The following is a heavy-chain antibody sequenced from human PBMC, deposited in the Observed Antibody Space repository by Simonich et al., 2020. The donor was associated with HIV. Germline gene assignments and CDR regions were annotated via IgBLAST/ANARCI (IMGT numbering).Heavy chain of an antibody. CDR1: GGSFSGYY. CDR3: ARRDRELILYFDY. Sequence: QVQLQQWGAGLLKPSETLSLTCAVYGGSFSGYYWSWIRQPPGKGLEWIGEINHSEITNYKSSLNSRATISVDKSKNQFSLKLSSVTAGDTAIYYCARRDRELILYFDYWGQGNLVTVSS. J-gene: IGHJ4*02. CDR2: INHSEIT. D-gene: IGHD3-3*01. V-gene: IGHV4-34*01.